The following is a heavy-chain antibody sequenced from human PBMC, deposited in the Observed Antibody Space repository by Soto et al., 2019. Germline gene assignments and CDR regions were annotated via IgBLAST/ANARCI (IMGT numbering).Heavy chain of an antibody. CDR3: ARGNGDIVVVPAALYNWFDP. V-gene: IGHV3-11*01. D-gene: IGHD2-2*01. J-gene: IGHJ5*02. Sequence: PGGSLRLSSAASGFTFSDYYMSWIRQAPGKGLEWVSYSSSSGSTIYYADSVKGRFTISRDNAKNSLYLQMNSLRAEDTAVYYCARGNGDIVVVPAALYNWFDPWGQGTLVTVS. CDR2: SSSSGSTI. CDR1: GFTFSDYY.